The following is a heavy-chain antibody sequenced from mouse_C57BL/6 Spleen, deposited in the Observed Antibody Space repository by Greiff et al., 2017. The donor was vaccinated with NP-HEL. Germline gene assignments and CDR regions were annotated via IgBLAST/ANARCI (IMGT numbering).Heavy chain of an antibody. Sequence: QVQLQQPGAELVKPGASVKLSCKASGYTFTSYWMHWVKQSPGQGLEWIGMIHPNSGSTNYNEKFKSKATLTVDKSSSTAYMQLSSLTSEDSAVYYCARSGDYDYDGLYAMDYWGQGTSVTVSA. J-gene: IGHJ4*01. CDR1: GYTFTSYW. CDR3: ARSGDYDYDGLYAMDY. CDR2: IHPNSGST. D-gene: IGHD2-4*01. V-gene: IGHV1-64*01.